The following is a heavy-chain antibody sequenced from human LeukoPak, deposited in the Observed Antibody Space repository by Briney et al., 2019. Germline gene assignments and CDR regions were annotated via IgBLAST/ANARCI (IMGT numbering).Heavy chain of an antibody. V-gene: IGHV4-59*01. CDR2: IDDSGNT. CDR3: ARSDYHNSGSHTVFDAFDI. J-gene: IGHJ3*02. D-gene: IGHD3-10*01. CDR1: GGSISRYY. Sequence: PSETLSLTCTVSGGSISRYYWSWIRRPPGKGLEWIGYIDDSGNTNYNPSLKSQVTISVDRSKNQFSLKLSFVTAADTAMYYCARSDYHNSGSHTVFDAFDIWGQGTRVTVSS.